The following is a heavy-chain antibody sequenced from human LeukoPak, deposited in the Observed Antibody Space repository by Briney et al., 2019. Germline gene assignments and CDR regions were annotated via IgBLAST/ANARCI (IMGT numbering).Heavy chain of an antibody. Sequence: ASVKVSCKASGYTFTSYYMHWVRQAPGQGLEWMGWISAYNGSTHYAQKFRGRLTLTTETSTSTAYLELRSLKSDDTAVYYCARDRVGGDLTGVSLYWGQGTLVTVSS. D-gene: IGHD4-17*01. CDR2: ISAYNGST. V-gene: IGHV1-18*04. J-gene: IGHJ4*01. CDR1: GYTFTSYY. CDR3: ARDRVGGDLTGVSLY.